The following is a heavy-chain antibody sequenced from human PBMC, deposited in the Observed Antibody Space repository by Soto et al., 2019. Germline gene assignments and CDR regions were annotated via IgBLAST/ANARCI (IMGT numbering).Heavy chain of an antibody. V-gene: IGHV1-18*01. CDR2: ISAYNGNT. J-gene: IGHJ3*02. D-gene: IGHD3-16*02. CDR1: GYTFTSYG. CDR3: ARHGDYYDYIWGSYRYTRAFDI. Sequence: ASVKVSCKASGYTFTSYGISWVRQAPGQRLERIGWISAYNGNTNYAQKLQGRVTMTTDTSTRTAYKKMRSLRSDDTAVYYCARHGDYYDYIWGSYRYTRAFDIWGQGKMVTVSS.